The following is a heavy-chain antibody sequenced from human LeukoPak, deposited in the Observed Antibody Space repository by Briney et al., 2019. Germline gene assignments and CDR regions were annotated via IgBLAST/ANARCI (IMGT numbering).Heavy chain of an antibody. D-gene: IGHD3-9*01. CDR3: VRGGPVPLVIPA. V-gene: IGHV3-66*02. Sequence: GSLRLSCAASGFNVSSNYISWVRQAPGEGVEWVSVIYSGGSTYYADSVKGRFTISRDNSKNTLYLQMNSLRAEDTAVYYCVRGGPVPLVIPAWGQGTLVTVSS. CDR2: IYSGGST. CDR1: GFNVSSNY. J-gene: IGHJ5*02.